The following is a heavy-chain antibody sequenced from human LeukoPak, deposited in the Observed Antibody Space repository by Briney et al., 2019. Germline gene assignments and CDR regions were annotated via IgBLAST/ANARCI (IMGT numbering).Heavy chain of an antibody. Sequence: PSETLSLTCAVYGGSFSGYYWSWIRQPPGKGLEWIGEINHSGSTYYNPSLKSRVTISVDTSKNQFSLKLSSVTAADTAVYYCARGLGYCSGGSCYDYWGQGTLVTVSS. D-gene: IGHD2-15*01. V-gene: IGHV4-34*01. CDR3: ARGLGYCSGGSCYDY. CDR1: GGSFSGYY. CDR2: INHSGST. J-gene: IGHJ4*02.